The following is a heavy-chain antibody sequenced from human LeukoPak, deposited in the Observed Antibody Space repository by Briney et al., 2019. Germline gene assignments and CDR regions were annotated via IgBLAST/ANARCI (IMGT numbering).Heavy chain of an antibody. D-gene: IGHD2-2*01. CDR1: EFSFSDSW. CDR2: IKYDGREI. J-gene: IGHJ4*02. Sequence: GGSLRLSCAASEFSFSDSWMTWVRKAPGKGLEWVASIKYDGREIQYVDSVKGRFTISRDNSKNMQYLQMNSLRVEDTAVYYCARDSLGSTTSCFGYWGQGTLVTVSS. V-gene: IGHV3-7*01. CDR3: ARDSLGSTTSCFGY.